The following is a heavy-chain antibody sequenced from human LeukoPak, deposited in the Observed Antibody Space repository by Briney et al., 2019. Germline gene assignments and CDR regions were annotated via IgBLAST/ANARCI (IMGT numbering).Heavy chain of an antibody. J-gene: IGHJ1*01. V-gene: IGHV4-39*01. CDR2: IYYSGST. CDR1: GGSISGSSYY. CDR3: AIARTVRFLWFGELGGEYFQH. D-gene: IGHD3-10*01. Sequence: SETLSPTCTVSGGSISGSSYYWGWIRQPPGKGQEWIGRIYYSGSTYYNPSLKSRVTISVDTSKNQFSLKLSSVTAADTAVYYCAIARTVRFLWFGELGGEYFQHWSQGTLVTVSS.